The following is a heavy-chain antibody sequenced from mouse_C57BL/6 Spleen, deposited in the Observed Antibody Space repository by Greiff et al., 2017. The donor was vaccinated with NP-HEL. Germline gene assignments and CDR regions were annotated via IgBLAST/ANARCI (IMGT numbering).Heavy chain of an antibody. CDR1: GYSFTGYY. D-gene: IGHD2-5*01. Sequence: VHVKQSGPELVKPGASVKISCKASGYSFTGYYMNWVKQSPEKSLEWIGEINPSTGGTTYNQKFKAKATLTVDKSSSTAYMQLKSLTSEDSAVYYCASYSNVDYWGQSTTLTVSS. J-gene: IGHJ2*01. CDR3: ASYSNVDY. V-gene: IGHV1-42*01. CDR2: INPSTGGT.